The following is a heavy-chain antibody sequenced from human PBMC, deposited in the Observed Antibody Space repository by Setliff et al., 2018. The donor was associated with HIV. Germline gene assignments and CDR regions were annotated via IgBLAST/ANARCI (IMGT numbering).Heavy chain of an antibody. CDR2: IYYSGST. CDR1: GGSISSYY. CDR3: ARARYIVIRGDAGMDV. Sequence: SETLSLTCTVSGGSISSYYWSWIRQPPGKGLEWIGYIYYSGSTNYNPSLKSRATISVDTSKNQFSLKLSSVTASDTAVYYCARARYIVIRGDAGMDVWGPGTTVTVSS. V-gene: IGHV4-59*08. D-gene: IGHD3-10*01. J-gene: IGHJ6*02.